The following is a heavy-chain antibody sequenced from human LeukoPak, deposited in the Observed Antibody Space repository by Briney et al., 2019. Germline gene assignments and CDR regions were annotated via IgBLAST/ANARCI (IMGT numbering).Heavy chain of an antibody. CDR2: IYYSGST. CDR3: ARGHINYYDSSGYSLGGAFDI. D-gene: IGHD3-22*01. CDR1: GGSISSYY. Sequence: PSETLSLTCTVSGGSISSYYWSWVRQPPGKGLEWIGYIYYSGSTNYNPSLKSRVTISVDTSKFQFYLKLSSVTAADTAVYYCARGHINYYDSSGYSLGGAFDIWGQGTMVTVSS. J-gene: IGHJ3*02. V-gene: IGHV4-59*12.